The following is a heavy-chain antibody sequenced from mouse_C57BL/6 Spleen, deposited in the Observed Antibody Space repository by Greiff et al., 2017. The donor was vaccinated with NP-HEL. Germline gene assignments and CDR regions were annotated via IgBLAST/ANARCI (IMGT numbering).Heavy chain of an antibody. D-gene: IGHD1-1*01. CDR3: ARDYYGSSYGGYFDV. V-gene: IGHV1-81*01. CDR2: IYPRSGNT. J-gene: IGHJ1*03. Sequence: QVQLKQSGAELARPGASVKLSCKASGYTFTSYGISWVKQRTGQGLEWIGEIYPRSGNTYYNEKFKGKATLTADKSSSTAYMELRSLTSEDSAVYFCARDYYGSSYGGYFDVWGTGTTVTVSS. CDR1: GYTFTSYG.